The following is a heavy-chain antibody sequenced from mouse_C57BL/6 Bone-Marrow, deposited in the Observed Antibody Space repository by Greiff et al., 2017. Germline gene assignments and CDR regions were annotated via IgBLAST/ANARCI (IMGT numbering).Heavy chain of an antibody. D-gene: IGHD1-1*01. J-gene: IGHJ3*01. CDR1: GYTFTDYN. Sequence: VQLQQSGPELVKPGASVKMSCKASGYTFTDYNMHWVKQSHGKSLEWIGYINPNNGGTSYNQKFKGKATLTVNKSSSTAFMELRSLTSEDSAVYYCAKKANYDGAWFAFWGQGTLGTGTA. V-gene: IGHV1-22*01. CDR3: AKKANYDGAWFAF. CDR2: INPNNGGT.